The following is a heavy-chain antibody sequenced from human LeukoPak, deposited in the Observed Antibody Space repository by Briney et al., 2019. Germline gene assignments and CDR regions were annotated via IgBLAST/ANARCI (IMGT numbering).Heavy chain of an antibody. J-gene: IGHJ3*02. V-gene: IGHV3-48*01. D-gene: IGHD3-16*02. Sequence: GGSLRLSCAASGFTFSSYSMNRVRQAPGKGLEWVSYISSSSTIYYADSVKGRFTISRDNAKNSLYLQMNSLRAEDTAVYYCARDNFPFGGVIVNDAFDIWGQGTMVTVSS. CDR1: GFTFSSYS. CDR2: ISSSSTI. CDR3: ARDNFPFGGVIVNDAFDI.